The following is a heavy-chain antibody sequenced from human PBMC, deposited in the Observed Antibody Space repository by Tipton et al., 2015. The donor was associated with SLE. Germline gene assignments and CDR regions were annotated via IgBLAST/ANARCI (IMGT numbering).Heavy chain of an antibody. Sequence: TLSLTCAVSGGSISSGGYSWSWIRQPPGKGLEWIGYIYHSGSTYYNPSLKSRVTISVDRSKNQFSLWLSSVTAADTAVYYCATLGSIWGQGTMVTVSS. J-gene: IGHJ3*02. V-gene: IGHV4-30-2*01. CDR3: ATLGSI. D-gene: IGHD7-27*01. CDR1: GGSISSGGYS. CDR2: IYHSGST.